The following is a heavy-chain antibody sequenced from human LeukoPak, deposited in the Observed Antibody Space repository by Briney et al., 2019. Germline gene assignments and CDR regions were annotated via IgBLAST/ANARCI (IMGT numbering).Heavy chain of an antibody. V-gene: IGHV1-46*01. CDR1: GGTFTSYY. Sequence: ASVKVSCKASGGTFTSYYMHWVRQAPGQGLEWMGIINPSGGSTSYAQKFQGRVTMTRDTSTSTVYMELSSLRSEDTAVYYCARDGGRSRDSARKPLDYWGQGTLVTVSS. J-gene: IGHJ4*02. CDR2: INPSGGST. CDR3: ARDGGRSRDSARKPLDY. D-gene: IGHD2-15*01.